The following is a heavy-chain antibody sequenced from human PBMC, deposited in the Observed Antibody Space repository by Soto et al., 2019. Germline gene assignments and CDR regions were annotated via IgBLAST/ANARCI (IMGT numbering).Heavy chain of an antibody. Sequence: QVQLVESGGGVVQPRRSLRLSCAASGFTFSSYAMHWVRQAPGKGLEWVAVISYDGSNKYYADSVKGRFTISRDNSKNTLYLQMDSLRAEDTAVYYCARGDCSSTSCYGMDVWGQGTTVTVSS. D-gene: IGHD2-2*01. J-gene: IGHJ6*02. CDR3: ARGDCSSTSCYGMDV. CDR2: ISYDGSNK. CDR1: GFTFSSYA. V-gene: IGHV3-30-3*01.